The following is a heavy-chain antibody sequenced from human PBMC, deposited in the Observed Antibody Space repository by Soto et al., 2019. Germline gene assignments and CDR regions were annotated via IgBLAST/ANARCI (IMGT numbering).Heavy chain of an antibody. CDR1: GFTFSSYA. J-gene: IGHJ4*02. Sequence: VQLVESGGGVVQPGRSLRLSCAASGFTFSSYAMHWVRQAPGKGLEWVAVISYDGSNKYYADSVKGRFTISRDNSKNTLYLQMNSLRAEDTAVYYCARVKVGAMGLFDYWGQGTLVTVSS. CDR3: ARVKVGAMGLFDY. D-gene: IGHD1-26*01. CDR2: ISYDGSNK. V-gene: IGHV3-30-3*01.